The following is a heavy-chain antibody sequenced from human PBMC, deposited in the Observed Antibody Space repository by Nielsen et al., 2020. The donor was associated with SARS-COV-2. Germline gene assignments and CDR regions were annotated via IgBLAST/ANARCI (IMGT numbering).Heavy chain of an antibody. D-gene: IGHD6-19*01. Sequence: ASVKVSCKASGYTFTGYYMHWVRQAPGQGLEWMGWINPNSGGTNYVQKFQGRVTMTRDTSISTAYMELSRLRSDDTAVYYCARDVGGDRYSSGYWGQGTLVTVSS. CDR3: ARDVGGDRYSSGY. CDR1: GYTFTGYY. CDR2: INPNSGGT. V-gene: IGHV1-2*02. J-gene: IGHJ4*02.